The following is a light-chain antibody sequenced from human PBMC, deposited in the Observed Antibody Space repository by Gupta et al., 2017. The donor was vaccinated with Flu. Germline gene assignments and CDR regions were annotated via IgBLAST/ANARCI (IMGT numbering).Light chain of an antibody. V-gene: IGLV2-11*01. J-gene: IGLJ1*01. Sequence: QSAPTQPRSVSGSPGQSVPISCTGTSNDVGGSNRVSWYEQRPGKAPKLILYDATERPSGVPDRFSGSKSGNTASLTISGLQADDEADYYCSSYAGRVTWVFGTGTTVTVL. CDR3: SSYAGRVTWV. CDR1: SNDVGGSNR. CDR2: DAT.